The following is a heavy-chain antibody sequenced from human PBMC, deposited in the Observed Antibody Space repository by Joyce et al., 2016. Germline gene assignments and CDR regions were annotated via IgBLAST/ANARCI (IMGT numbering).Heavy chain of an antibody. J-gene: IGHJ5*02. D-gene: IGHD3-10*02. CDR2: IEPRDSYT. CDR1: GYSFTSRW. Sequence: EVQLVQSGAEVKKPGESLRISCKGSGYSFTSRWISWVRQMPGKGLEWMGRIEPRDSYTDYSPSFEGHVTISVDKTISAAYLQWSSLRASDTAIYYCARHVTDWFDPWGQGTLVTVSS. V-gene: IGHV5-10-1*03. CDR3: ARHVTDWFDP.